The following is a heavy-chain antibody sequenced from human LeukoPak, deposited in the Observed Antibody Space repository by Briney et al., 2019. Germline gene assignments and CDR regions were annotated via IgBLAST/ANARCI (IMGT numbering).Heavy chain of an antibody. CDR1: GGSINNYY. V-gene: IGHV4-4*07. CDR3: ARGRYCSADICSGGDAFDI. J-gene: IGHJ3*02. CDR2: IYTRGST. D-gene: IGHD2-15*01. Sequence: SETPSLTCTVSGGSINNYYWSWLRQPARKELKWIGRIYTRGSTNYNPSLKSRVTMSVDTPKNQLSLKLSSVTAADTAVYYCARGRYCSADICSGGDAFDIWGQGTMVSVSS.